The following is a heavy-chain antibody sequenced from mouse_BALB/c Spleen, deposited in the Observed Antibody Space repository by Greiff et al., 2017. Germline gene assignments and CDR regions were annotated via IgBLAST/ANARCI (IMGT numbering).Heavy chain of an antibody. J-gene: IGHJ1*01. CDR3: ASPSSYDWYFDV. Sequence: EVQLVESGGGLVKPGGSLKLSCAASGFTFSSYAMSWVRQTPEKRLEWVASISSGGSTYYPDSVKGRFTISRDNARNILYLQMSSLRSEDTAMYYCASPSSYDWYFDVWGAGTTVTVSS. CDR2: ISSGGST. V-gene: IGHV5-6-5*01. D-gene: IGHD1-1*01. CDR1: GFTFSSYA.